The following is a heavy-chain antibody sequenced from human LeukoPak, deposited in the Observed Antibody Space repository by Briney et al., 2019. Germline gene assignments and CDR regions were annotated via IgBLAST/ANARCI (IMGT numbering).Heavy chain of an antibody. V-gene: IGHV4-4*02. CDR1: GGSISSSNW. J-gene: IGHJ3*02. CDR2: IYHSGST. D-gene: IGHD2-2*01. CDR3: ARWNVVVPAASHDAFDI. Sequence: SETLSLTCAVSGGSISSSNWWSWVRQPPGKGLEWIGEIYHSGSTNYNPPLKSRVTISVDKSKNQLSLKLSSVTAADTAVYYCARWNVVVPAASHDAFDIWGQGTMVTVSS.